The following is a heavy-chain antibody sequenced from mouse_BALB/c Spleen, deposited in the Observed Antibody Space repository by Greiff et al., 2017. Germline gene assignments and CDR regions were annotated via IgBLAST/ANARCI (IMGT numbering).Heavy chain of an antibody. CDR1: GYTFTSYT. CDR2: INPSSGYT. J-gene: IGHJ2*01. V-gene: IGHV1-4*02. CDR3: ARYSFDY. Sequence: VQVVESAAELARPGASVKMSCKASGYTFTSYTMHWVKQRPGQGLEWIGYINPSSGYTEYNQKFKDKTTLTADKSSSTAYMQLSSLTSEDSAVYYCARYSFDYWGQGTTLTVSS.